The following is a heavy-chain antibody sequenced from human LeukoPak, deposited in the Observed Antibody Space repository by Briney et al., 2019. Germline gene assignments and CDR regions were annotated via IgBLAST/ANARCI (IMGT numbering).Heavy chain of an antibody. V-gene: IGHV4-4*07. J-gene: IGHJ4*02. CDR1: GGSISSYY. CDR2: IYTSGST. D-gene: IGHD1-1*01. CDR3: ARDLVGLEPGDGFDY. Sequence: PSETLSLTCTVSGGSISSYYWSWIRQPAGKGLEWIGRIYTSGSTNYNPSLKSRVTMSVDTSKNQFSLKLSSVTAADTAVDYCARDLVGLEPGDGFDYWGQGTLVTVSS.